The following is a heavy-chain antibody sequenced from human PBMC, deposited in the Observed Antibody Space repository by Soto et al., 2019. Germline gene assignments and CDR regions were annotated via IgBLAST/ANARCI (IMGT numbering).Heavy chain of an antibody. CDR2: IGGSGGDT. CDR1: GFIFSNYA. Sequence: HPGGSLRLSCKASGFIFSNYAMSWVRQAPGKGLQWVSAIGGSGGDTYYADSVKGRFTISRDNSRDTLHLQMSSLRADDTAIYYCAVPTGIEVTGPDYWGQGTLVTGSS. D-gene: IGHD6-19*01. V-gene: IGHV3-23*01. CDR3: AVPTGIEVTGPDY. J-gene: IGHJ4*02.